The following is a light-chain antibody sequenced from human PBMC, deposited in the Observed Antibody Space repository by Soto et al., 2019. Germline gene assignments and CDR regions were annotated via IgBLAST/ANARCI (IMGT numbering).Light chain of an antibody. CDR2: DAS. CDR1: QSLSSY. V-gene: IGKV3-11*01. CDR3: HQRSNWPRT. J-gene: IGKJ1*01. Sequence: EIVLTQSPATLSLSPGERATLSCRASQSLSSYLAWYQQKPGQAPRLLIYDASNRATGIPARFSGSGSGTDFTLTIGSLEPGDFAVYYCHQRSNWPRTLGQGTKV.